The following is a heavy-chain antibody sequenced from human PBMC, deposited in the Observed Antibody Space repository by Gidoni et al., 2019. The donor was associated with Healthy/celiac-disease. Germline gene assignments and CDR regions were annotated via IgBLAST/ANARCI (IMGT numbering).Heavy chain of an antibody. V-gene: IGHV4-39*01. Sequence: QLQLQESGPGLVKPSETLSLTCTVSGGSIRSSSYYLGWIRQPPGKGLEWIGSIYFSGSTYYNPSLKSRVNRSVDTSKNQFSLKLSSVTAAETAVYYCARHDKHHDDILNGLLDYWGQGTLVTVSS. CDR1: GGSIRSSSYY. D-gene: IGHD3-9*01. CDR2: IYFSGST. CDR3: ARHDKHHDDILNGLLDY. J-gene: IGHJ4*02.